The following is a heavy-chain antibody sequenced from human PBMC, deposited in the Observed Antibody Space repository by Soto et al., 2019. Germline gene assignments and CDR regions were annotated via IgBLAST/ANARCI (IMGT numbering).Heavy chain of an antibody. J-gene: IGHJ4*02. CDR2: ISSSSSYT. V-gene: IGHV3-21*05. CDR3: TREKKGWEQLIDY. D-gene: IGHD1-26*01. CDR1: GFTFSSYS. Sequence: PGGSLRLSCAASGFTFSSYSMNWVRQAPGKGLEWVSYISSSSSYTNYADSVKGRFTISRDNAKNSLYLQMNSLRAEDTAVYYCTREKKGWEQLIDYWGKGALVTGSS.